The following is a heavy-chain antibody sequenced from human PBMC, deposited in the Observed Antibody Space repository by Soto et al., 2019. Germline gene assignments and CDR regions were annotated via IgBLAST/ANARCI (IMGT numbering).Heavy chain of an antibody. CDR3: ARSIVDSGAFDI. J-gene: IGHJ3*02. CDR1: GFTFSNYA. D-gene: IGHD4-17*01. V-gene: IGHV3-30-3*01. CDR2: ISFDGSNQ. Sequence: PGGSLRLSCAASGFTFSNYAVHWVRQAPGKGLEWVAFISFDGSNQYYADSVKGRFTISRDNSKNTLSLQMNSLRPEDTAVYYCARSIVDSGAFDIWGQGTMVTVSS.